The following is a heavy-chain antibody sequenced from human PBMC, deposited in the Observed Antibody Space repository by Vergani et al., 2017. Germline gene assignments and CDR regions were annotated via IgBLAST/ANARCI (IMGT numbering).Heavy chain of an antibody. Sequence: QVQLQESGPGLVKPSQTLSLTCTVSGGSISSSSYYWGWIRQPPGKGLEWIGSIYYSGSTYYNPSLKSRVTISVDTSKNQFSLKLSSVTAADTAVYYCARLSYDYGDYGGYFDYWGQGTLVTVSS. D-gene: IGHD4-17*01. CDR3: ARLSYDYGDYGGYFDY. V-gene: IGHV4-39*01. J-gene: IGHJ4*02. CDR1: GGSISSSSYY. CDR2: IYYSGST.